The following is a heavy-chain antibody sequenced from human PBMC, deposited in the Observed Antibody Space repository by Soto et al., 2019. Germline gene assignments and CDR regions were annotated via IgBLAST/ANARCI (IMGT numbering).Heavy chain of an antibody. CDR3: ARGLWLGGMDV. Sequence: QVQLVQSGAEVKKPGSSVKVSCKASGGTFSSYTISWVRQAPGQGLEWMGRIIPILGIANYAQKFQGRVTITADKSTSTAYMELSSLRSEDTAVYYCARGLWLGGMDVWGQGTTITVSS. J-gene: IGHJ6*02. D-gene: IGHD3-10*01. CDR2: IIPILGIA. CDR1: GGTFSSYT. V-gene: IGHV1-69*02.